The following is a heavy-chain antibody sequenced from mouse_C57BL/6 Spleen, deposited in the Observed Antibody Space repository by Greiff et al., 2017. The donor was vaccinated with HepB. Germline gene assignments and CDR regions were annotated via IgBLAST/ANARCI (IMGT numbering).Heavy chain of an antibody. Sequence: EVQLVESEGGLVQPGSSMKLSCTASGFTFSDYYMAWVRQVPEKGLEWVANINYDGSSTYYLDSLKSRFIISRDNAKNILYLQMSSLKSEDTATYYCARDYYVSSHFDYWGQGTTLTVSS. CDR2: INYDGSST. CDR1: GFTFSDYY. J-gene: IGHJ2*01. CDR3: ARDYYVSSHFDY. D-gene: IGHD1-1*01. V-gene: IGHV5-16*01.